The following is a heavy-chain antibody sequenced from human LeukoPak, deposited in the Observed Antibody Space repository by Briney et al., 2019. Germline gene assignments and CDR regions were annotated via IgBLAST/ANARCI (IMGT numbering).Heavy chain of an antibody. V-gene: IGHV1-18*01. CDR2: ISAYNGNT. CDR1: GYTFTSYG. J-gene: IGHJ5*02. CDR3: ARERPSYDSSGYYYENWFDP. D-gene: IGHD3-22*01. Sequence: ASVTVSCKASGYTFTSYGINWVRQAPGQGLEWMGWISAYNGNTNYAQKFQGRVTITADKSTSTAYMELSSLRSEDTAVYYCARERPSYDSSGYYYENWFDPWGQGTLVTVSS.